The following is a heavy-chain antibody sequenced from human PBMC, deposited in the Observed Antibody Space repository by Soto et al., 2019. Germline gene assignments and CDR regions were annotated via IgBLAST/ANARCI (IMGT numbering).Heavy chain of an antibody. CDR1: GHSISSGFYY. CDR2: IYHTEST. V-gene: IGHV4-38-2*01. D-gene: IGHD5-18*01. Sequence: SETLSLTCAVSGHSISSGFYYWGWVRQPPGKGLEWIGSIYHTESTYYSPSLKSRVTMSVDTSKNQLSLKLSSMTAADTAVYFCARYGYSYSARLFDYWGQGTRVTVSS. J-gene: IGHJ4*02. CDR3: ARYGYSYSARLFDY.